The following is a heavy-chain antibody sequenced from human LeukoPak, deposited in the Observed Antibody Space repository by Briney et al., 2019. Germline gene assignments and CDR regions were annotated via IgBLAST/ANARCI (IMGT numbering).Heavy chain of an antibody. J-gene: IGHJ4*02. D-gene: IGHD5-24*01. Sequence: GSSVKVSCKASGGTFSSYAISWVRQAPGQGREWMGGIIPIFGTADYAQKFQGRVTITTDESTSTAYMELSSLRSDDTAVYYCAGGDGYNYYFDYWGQGTLVTVSS. CDR3: AGGDGYNYYFDY. CDR2: IIPIFGTA. CDR1: GGTFSSYA. V-gene: IGHV1-69*05.